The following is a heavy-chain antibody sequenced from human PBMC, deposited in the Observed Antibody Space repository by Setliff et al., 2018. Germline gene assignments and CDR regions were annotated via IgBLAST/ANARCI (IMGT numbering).Heavy chain of an antibody. V-gene: IGHV5-51*01. J-gene: IGHJ3*02. D-gene: IGHD3-3*01. CDR2: IYPGDSDT. Sequence: LQISCKGSGYSFTNYWIGWVRQMPGKGLEWMGIIYPGDSDTRYSPSFQGQVTISADKSISTAYLQWSSLKASDTAMYYCARQAIFGSDAFDIWGQGTMVTVSS. CDR1: GYSFTNYW. CDR3: ARQAIFGSDAFDI.